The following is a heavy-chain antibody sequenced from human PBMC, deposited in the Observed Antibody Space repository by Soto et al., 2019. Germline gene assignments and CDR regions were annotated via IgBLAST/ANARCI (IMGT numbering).Heavy chain of an antibody. CDR1: GGTFSSYA. CDR2: IIPIFGTA. Sequence: ASVKVSFKASGGTFSSYAISWVRQAPGQGLEWMGGIIPIFGTANYAQKFQGRVTITADESTSTAYMELSSLRSEDTAVYYCARCLTDGYNSFYWFDPWGQGTLVTVSS. D-gene: IGHD5-12*01. V-gene: IGHV1-69*13. CDR3: ARCLTDGYNSFYWFDP. J-gene: IGHJ5*02.